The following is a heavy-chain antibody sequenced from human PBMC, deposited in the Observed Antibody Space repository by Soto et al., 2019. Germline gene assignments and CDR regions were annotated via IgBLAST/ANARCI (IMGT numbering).Heavy chain of an antibody. V-gene: IGHV3-11*01. D-gene: IGHD6-13*01. Sequence: GGSLRLSCAASGFIFSDYYMSWIRQAPGKGLEWVSYISSSGSSIYHADSVKGRFTISRDNAKKSLFLQMNSLRAEDTAVYYCARAYSGSWYMDYWGQGTLVTVSS. CDR3: ARAYSGSWYMDY. CDR2: ISSSGSSI. J-gene: IGHJ4*02. CDR1: GFIFSDYY.